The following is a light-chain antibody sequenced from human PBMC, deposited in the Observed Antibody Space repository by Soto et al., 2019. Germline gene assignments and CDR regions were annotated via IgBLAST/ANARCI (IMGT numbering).Light chain of an antibody. CDR2: GAS. J-gene: IGKJ2*01. Sequence: IVLTQSPGTLSLSPGERATLSCRASQSVRAGYLAWYQQKPGQAPRLLIYGASSRAIGIPDRFSGSGSATDFTLTISRLEPEDFAVYYFQQYGNSPAMYTFGQGTKLEIK. CDR3: QQYGNSPAMYT. V-gene: IGKV3-20*01. CDR1: QSVRAGY.